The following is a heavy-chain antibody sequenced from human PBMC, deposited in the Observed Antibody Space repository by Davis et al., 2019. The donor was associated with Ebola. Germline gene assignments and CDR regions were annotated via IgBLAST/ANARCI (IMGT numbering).Heavy chain of an antibody. V-gene: IGHV1-46*01. J-gene: IGHJ4*02. D-gene: IGHD1-1*01. CDR3: ASGGFTTQWYNLY. CDR1: GYTFTSYY. Sequence: ASVKVSCKASGYTFTSYYMHWVRQAPGQGLEWMGIINPSAAGTSYAQKFQGRVTMTRDTSTSTVYMELSSLRSEDTAVYYCASGGFTTQWYNLYWGQGTLLTVSS. CDR2: INPSAAGT.